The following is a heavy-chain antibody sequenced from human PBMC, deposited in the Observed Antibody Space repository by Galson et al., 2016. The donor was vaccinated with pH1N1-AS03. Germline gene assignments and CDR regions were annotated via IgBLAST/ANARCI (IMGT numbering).Heavy chain of an antibody. J-gene: IGHJ4*02. Sequence: EWIGEIIIGRGLPPTYTPSLKRRVTISIDTSRGELSLKLRSVTAADTGVYYCARRPTGIDYWGQGVQVTVSS. CDR2: IIIGRGLPP. D-gene: IGHD3-10*01. V-gene: IGHV4-34*12. CDR3: ARRPTGIDY.